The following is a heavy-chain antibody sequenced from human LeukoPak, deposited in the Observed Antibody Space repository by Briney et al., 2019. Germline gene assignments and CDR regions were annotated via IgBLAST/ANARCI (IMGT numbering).Heavy chain of an antibody. CDR2: ISSNGGNT. D-gene: IGHD6-13*01. CDR3: VKLSSRVSQTIDY. J-gene: IGHJ4*02. V-gene: IGHV3-64D*09. Sequence: GGSLRLSCSASGFTFSSYAMHWVRQAPGKGLEYVSGISSNGGNTYYADSVKGRFTISRDNSKNTLYLQMSGLRVEDTAVYYCVKLSSRVSQTIDYWGQGTLVTVSS. CDR1: GFTFSSYA.